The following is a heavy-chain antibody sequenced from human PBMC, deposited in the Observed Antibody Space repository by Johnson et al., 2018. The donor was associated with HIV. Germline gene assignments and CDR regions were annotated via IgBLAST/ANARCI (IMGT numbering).Heavy chain of an antibody. D-gene: IGHD3-10*01. CDR2: ISYDGNNK. Sequence: QVQLVESGGGVVQPGRSLRLSCAASGFTFSSYAMHWVRQAPGKGLEWVAVISYDGNNKYYADSVKGRFTISRDNSKSTLYLQMNSLRVEDTAVYYCARDHMAQGHIISAFHMWGQGTMVTVSS. CDR1: GFTFSSYA. CDR3: ARDHMAQGHIISAFHM. J-gene: IGHJ3*02. V-gene: IGHV3-30-3*01.